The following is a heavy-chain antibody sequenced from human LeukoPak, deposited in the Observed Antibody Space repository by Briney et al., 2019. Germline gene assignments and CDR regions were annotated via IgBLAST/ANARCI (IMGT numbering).Heavy chain of an antibody. CDR3: ARATDSSGWYSVKPYYFDY. Sequence: ASVTVSFTASGYTFTVYYMHWVRQAPGQGLEWMGWINPNSGGTNYAQKFQGRVTMTRDTSISTAYMELSRLRSDDTAVYYCARATDSSGWYSVKPYYFDYWGQGTLVTVSS. D-gene: IGHD6-19*01. CDR1: GYTFTVYY. J-gene: IGHJ4*02. V-gene: IGHV1-2*02. CDR2: INPNSGGT.